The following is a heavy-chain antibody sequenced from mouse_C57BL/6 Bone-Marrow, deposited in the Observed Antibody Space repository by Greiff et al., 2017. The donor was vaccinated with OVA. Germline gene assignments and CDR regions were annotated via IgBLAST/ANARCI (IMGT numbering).Heavy chain of an antibody. V-gene: IGHV6-6*01. Sequence: EVKVVESGGGLVQPGGSMKLSCAASGFTFSDAWMDWVRQSPEKGLEWVAEIRNKANNHATYYAESVKGRFTISRDDSKSSVYLQMNSLRAEDTGIYYCTRESVYSTAWFAYWGQGTLVTVSA. D-gene: IGHD2-5*01. CDR1: GFTFSDAW. J-gene: IGHJ3*01. CDR2: IRNKANNHAT. CDR3: TRESVYSTAWFAY.